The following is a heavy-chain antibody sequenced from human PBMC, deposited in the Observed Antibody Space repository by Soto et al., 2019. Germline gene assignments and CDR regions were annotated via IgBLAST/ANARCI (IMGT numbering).Heavy chain of an antibody. CDR1: GFTFNNYA. CDR2: ISYDGGNK. J-gene: IGHJ4*02. V-gene: IGHV3-30-3*01. CDR3: ARPPFVRTGGFDY. Sequence: QVQLVESGGGVVQPGRSLRLSCAASGFTFNNYAMHWVRQAPGKGLEWVAVISYDGGNKYYADSVKGRFTVSRDNSKNTVLLQRDSLKTEGTAVYYWARPPFVRTGGFDYWGQGTLVTVSS. D-gene: IGHD3-10*01.